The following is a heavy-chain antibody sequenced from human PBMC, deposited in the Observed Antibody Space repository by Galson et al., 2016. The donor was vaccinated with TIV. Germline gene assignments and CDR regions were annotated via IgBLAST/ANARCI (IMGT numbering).Heavy chain of an antibody. V-gene: IGHV1-2*06. CDR2: INPSNDVT. CDR1: GYSFTGYY. CDR3: AKAGPVFRYFGGLFDAFDI. Sequence: SVKVSCKASGYSFTGYYMHWVRQAPGQGLEWLGRINPSNDVTDYAQNFQARVTLTRATSITTVYMELSSLRSDDTAVYNCAKAGPVFRYFGGLFDAFDIWGQGTMVAVSS. J-gene: IGHJ3*02. D-gene: IGHD3-9*01.